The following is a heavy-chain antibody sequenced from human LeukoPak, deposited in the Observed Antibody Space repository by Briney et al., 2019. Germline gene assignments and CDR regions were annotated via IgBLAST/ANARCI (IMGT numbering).Heavy chain of an antibody. D-gene: IGHD3-22*01. V-gene: IGHV1-46*01. CDR3: ARVKSYYYDTSDKDAFDI. CDR1: GYTFTSHF. J-gene: IGHJ3*02. CDR2: INPRVGST. Sequence: ASVKVSCKASGYTFTSHFMHCVRQSPGQGLECMGIINPRVGSTSYTQKFQGRVNMTRDTSTSTVYMELSSLRSEDTAVYYGARVKSYYYDTSDKDAFDIWGQGTMVTVSS.